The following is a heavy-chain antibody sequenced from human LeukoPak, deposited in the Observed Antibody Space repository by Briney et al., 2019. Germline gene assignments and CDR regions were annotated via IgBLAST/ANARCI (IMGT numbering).Heavy chain of an antibody. CDR2: IYHSGST. CDR1: GGSISSSNW. D-gene: IGHD6-13*01. J-gene: IGHJ5*02. Sequence: KASETLSLTCAVSGGSISSSNWWSWVRQPPGKGLEWIGEIYHSGSTNYNPSLKSRVTISVDKSKNQFSLKLSSVTAADTAVYYCAVLSEGSSSWYYYNWFDPWGQGTLVTVSS. V-gene: IGHV4-4*02. CDR3: AVLSEGSSSWYYYNWFDP.